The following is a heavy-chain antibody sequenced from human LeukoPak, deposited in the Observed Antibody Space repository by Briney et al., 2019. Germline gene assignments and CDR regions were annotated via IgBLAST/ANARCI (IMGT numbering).Heavy chain of an antibody. CDR1: GFTFSTYA. CDR3: ARDDSSGYYPTMPDY. Sequence: SGGSLRLSCAASGFTFSTYAMSWVRQAPGKGLEWVAVISYDGSNKYYADSVKGRFTISRDNSKNTLYLQMNSLRAEDTAVYYCARDDSSGYYPTMPDYWGQGTLVTVSS. V-gene: IGHV3-30-3*01. J-gene: IGHJ4*02. D-gene: IGHD3-22*01. CDR2: ISYDGSNK.